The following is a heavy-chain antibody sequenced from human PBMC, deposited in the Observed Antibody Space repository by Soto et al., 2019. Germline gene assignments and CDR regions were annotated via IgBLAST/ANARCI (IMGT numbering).Heavy chain of an antibody. Sequence: MRLSCAASGFTFTRYSMSWVRQAPGKGLEWVSSISSTTNYIYYGDSMKGRFTISRDNAKNSLYLEMNSLRAEDTAVYYCARESEDLTSNFDYWGQGTLVTVSS. CDR3: ARESEDLTSNFDY. V-gene: IGHV3-21*06. CDR1: GFTFTRYS. CDR2: ISSTTNYI. J-gene: IGHJ4*02.